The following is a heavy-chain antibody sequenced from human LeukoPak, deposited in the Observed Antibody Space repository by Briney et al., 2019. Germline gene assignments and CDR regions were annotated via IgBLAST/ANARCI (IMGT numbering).Heavy chain of an antibody. V-gene: IGHV1-69*05. CDR2: IIPIFGTA. CDR1: GVTFSSYA. D-gene: IGHD5-24*01. CDR3: ARGGVEMATRDGVAFDI. Sequence: GSSVKVSCKSFGVTFSSYAISWVRQAPGQGLEWMGRIIPIFGTANYAQKFQGSVTITTDESTSTAYMELSSLRSEDTAVYYCARGGVEMATRDGVAFDIWGQGTMVTVSS. J-gene: IGHJ3*02.